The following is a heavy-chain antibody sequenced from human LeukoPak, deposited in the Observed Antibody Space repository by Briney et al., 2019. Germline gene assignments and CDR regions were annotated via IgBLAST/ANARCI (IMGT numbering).Heavy chain of an antibody. Sequence: GASVKVSCKASGYTFTSYYMHWVRQAPGQGLEWMGIINPSGGSTSYAQKFQGRVTMTRDTSTSTVYMELSSLRSDDTAVYYCARDLGWRHYYYYGMDVWGQGTTVTVSS. V-gene: IGHV1-46*01. CDR3: ARDLGWRHYYYYGMDV. CDR1: GYTFTSYY. J-gene: IGHJ6*02. D-gene: IGHD2-15*01. CDR2: INPSGGST.